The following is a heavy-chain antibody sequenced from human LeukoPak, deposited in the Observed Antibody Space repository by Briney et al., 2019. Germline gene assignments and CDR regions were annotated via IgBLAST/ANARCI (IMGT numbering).Heavy chain of an antibody. V-gene: IGHV3-23*01. CDR2: ISGSGGMT. Sequence: GGSLRLSCTASGFTFSNYAMNWVRQAPGKGLRWVSAISGSGGMTYYADSVKGRLSISRDNSRNTLYLQMNSLRAEDTAVYYCGSCSGGSCHSGWFDPWGEGTLVTVSS. D-gene: IGHD2-15*01. J-gene: IGHJ5*02. CDR3: GSCSGGSCHSGWFDP. CDR1: GFTFSNYA.